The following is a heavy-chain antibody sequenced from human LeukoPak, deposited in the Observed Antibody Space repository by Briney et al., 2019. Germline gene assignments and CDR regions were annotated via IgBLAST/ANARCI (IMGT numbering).Heavy chain of an antibody. V-gene: IGHV4-4*07. CDR3: ARGSVITFGGVTQTGGNWFDP. D-gene: IGHD3-16*01. CDR1: GGSISSYY. J-gene: IGHJ5*02. CDR2: IYSGGNT. Sequence: PSETLSLTCTVSGGSISSYYWSWIRQPAGKGLEWIGRIYSGGNTNYNPSLKSRVTMSVDTSKNQFSLKLSFVTAADTAVYYCARGSVITFGGVTQTGGNWFDPWGQGTLVTVSS.